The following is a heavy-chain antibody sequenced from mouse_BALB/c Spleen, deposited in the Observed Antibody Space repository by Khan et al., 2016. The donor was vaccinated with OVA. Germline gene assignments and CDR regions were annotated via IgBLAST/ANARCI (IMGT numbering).Heavy chain of an antibody. CDR3: VRDVITEFAH. Sequence: QVQLQQSGPELVRPGVSVKISCKGSRNTFSDSGLHWVKQSHAESLEWIGVISIYYENVTYNQKFKGKATMTVDKSSSTAYMELARLTSEDSAVYYCVRDVITEFAHWGQGTLVTVSA. CDR1: RNTFSDSG. D-gene: IGHD2-4*01. CDR2: ISIYYENV. V-gene: IGHV1S137*01. J-gene: IGHJ3*01.